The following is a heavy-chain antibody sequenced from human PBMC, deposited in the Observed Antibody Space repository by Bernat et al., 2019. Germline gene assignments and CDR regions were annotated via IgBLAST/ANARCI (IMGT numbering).Heavy chain of an antibody. CDR3: ARDGSTANGGMDV. D-gene: IGHD5-18*01. CDR1: GFTFISYA. J-gene: IGHJ6*02. V-gene: IGHV3-30-3*01. CDR2: ISYDGSNK. Sequence: QVQLVESGGGVVQPGRSLILSCAASGFTFISYALHWVRQAPGKGLEWVAVISYDGSNKYYEDAEKGRFTISRDNSKHTMYLQMNSLRAEDTAVYYCARDGSTANGGMDVWGQGTTVTVSS.